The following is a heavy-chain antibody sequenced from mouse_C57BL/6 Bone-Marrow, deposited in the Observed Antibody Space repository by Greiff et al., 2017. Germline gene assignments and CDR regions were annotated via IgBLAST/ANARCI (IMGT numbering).Heavy chain of an antibody. CDR1: GYTFTSYG. D-gene: IGHD1-1*01. CDR2: IYPRSGNT. CDR3: ARGWGSIFDY. Sequence: VQLQESGAELARPGASVKLSCKASGYTFTSYGISWVKQRTGQGLEWIGEIYPRSGNTYYNEKFKGKATLTADKSSSTAYMELRSLTSEDSAVDFCARGWGSIFDYWGQGTTLTVSS. J-gene: IGHJ2*01. V-gene: IGHV1-81*01.